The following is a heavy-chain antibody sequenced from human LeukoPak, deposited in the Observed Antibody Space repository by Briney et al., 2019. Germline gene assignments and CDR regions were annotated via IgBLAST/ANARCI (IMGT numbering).Heavy chain of an antibody. Sequence: ASVKVSCKASGYTFTNYDINWVRQATGQGLEWMGWMNPNSGNTGYAQKFQGRVTMTRSTSISTAYMELSSLRSEDTAVYCCARPYDFWSGSSDDAFDIWGQGTMVTVSS. J-gene: IGHJ3*02. D-gene: IGHD3-3*01. CDR3: ARPYDFWSGSSDDAFDI. CDR1: GYTFTNYD. CDR2: MNPNSGNT. V-gene: IGHV1-8*01.